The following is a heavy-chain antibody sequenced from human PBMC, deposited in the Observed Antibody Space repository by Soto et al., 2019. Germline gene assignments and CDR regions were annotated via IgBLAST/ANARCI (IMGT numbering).Heavy chain of an antibody. CDR2: IYPGDSDT. V-gene: IGHV5-51*01. CDR1: GYSFTSYW. D-gene: IGHD3-22*01. Sequence: GESLKVSCKGSGYSFTSYWVGCVSQMPEKGLEWMGIIYPGDSDTRYSPSFQGQVTISADKSISTAYLQWSSLKASDTAMYYCARLPEEYYYDSSGYYYGPKYAFDIWGQGTMVTVSS. J-gene: IGHJ3*02. CDR3: ARLPEEYYYDSSGYYYGPKYAFDI.